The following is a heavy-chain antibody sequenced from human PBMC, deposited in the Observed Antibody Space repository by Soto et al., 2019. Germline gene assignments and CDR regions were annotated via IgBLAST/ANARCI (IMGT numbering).Heavy chain of an antibody. D-gene: IGHD3-10*01. Sequence: EVQLVESGGGLIQPGGSLRLSCAASGFIFSGYWMHWVRQAPGKGLVWVSRINSDGSATTYADSVKGRFTISRDNAKDTMSLQINTLRATDTAVSYCARLFCGSGSFIDYWGQVPLVTVSS. J-gene: IGHJ4*02. V-gene: IGHV3-74*03. CDR3: ARLFCGSGSFIDY. CDR2: INSDGSAT. CDR1: GFIFSGYW.